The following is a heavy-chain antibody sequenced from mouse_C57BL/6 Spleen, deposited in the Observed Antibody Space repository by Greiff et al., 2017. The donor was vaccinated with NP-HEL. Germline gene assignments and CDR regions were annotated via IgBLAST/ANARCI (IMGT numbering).Heavy chain of an antibody. V-gene: IGHV14-2*01. CDR2: IDPEDGET. Sequence: VQLKESGAELVKPGASVKLSCTASGFNITDYYMHWVKQRTEQGLEWLGRIDPEDGETKYAPKFQGKAPLTTDTSSNTAYLQLSSLAYEGTAGYCSARWLVVWGQGTLVTVSA. J-gene: IGHJ3*01. CDR3: ARWLVV. D-gene: IGHD1-3*01. CDR1: GFNITDYY.